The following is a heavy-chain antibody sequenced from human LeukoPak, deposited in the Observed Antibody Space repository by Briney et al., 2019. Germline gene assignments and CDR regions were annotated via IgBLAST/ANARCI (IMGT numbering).Heavy chain of an antibody. D-gene: IGHD6-19*01. CDR1: GGTFSSYA. V-gene: IGHV1-69*13. CDR2: IIPIFGTA. J-gene: IGHJ4*02. Sequence: ASVKVSCKASGGTFSSYAISWVRQAPGQGLEWMGGIIPIFGTANYVQKFQGRVTITADESTSTAYMEQSSLRSEDTAVYYCARGPGKWLVLNRLLYFDYWGQGTLVTVSS. CDR3: ARGPGKWLVLNRLLYFDY.